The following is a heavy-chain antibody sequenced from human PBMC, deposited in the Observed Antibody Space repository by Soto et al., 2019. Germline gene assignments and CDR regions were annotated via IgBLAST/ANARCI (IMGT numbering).Heavy chain of an antibody. CDR2: MNPDSDKT. D-gene: IGHD2-21*02. Sequence: QVQLVQSGAEVKKPGASVKVSCKASGYMFSNYDIIWVRQATGQGLEWMGWMNPDSDKTDYAQKFQGRVTMTGNTSISKAYMELTALTYEDTAIYYCARPGARYCGGDCYSSHWGQGTLVTVSS. CDR3: ARPGARYCGGDCYSSH. J-gene: IGHJ4*02. V-gene: IGHV1-8*01. CDR1: GYMFSNYD.